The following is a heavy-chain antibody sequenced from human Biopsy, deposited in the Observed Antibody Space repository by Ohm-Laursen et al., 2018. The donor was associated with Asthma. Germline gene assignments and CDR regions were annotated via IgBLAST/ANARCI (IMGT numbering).Heavy chain of an antibody. D-gene: IGHD2-2*01. CDR2: INSVLGTT. Sequence: ASVKVSCKSLGGTFNTYVIGWVRQAPGQGLEWMGGINSVLGTTTYPQKFQDRVTITADDSTSTVYTELSSLRSEDTAVYYCTRKAGSCISRTCYSLDFWGQGTLVTVSS. J-gene: IGHJ4*02. CDR1: GGTFNTYV. V-gene: IGHV1-69*13. CDR3: TRKAGSCISRTCYSLDF.